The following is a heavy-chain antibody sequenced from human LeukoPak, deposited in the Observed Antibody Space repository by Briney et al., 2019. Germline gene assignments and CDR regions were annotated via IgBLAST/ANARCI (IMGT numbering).Heavy chain of an antibody. CDR3: AKERLGIVGALGY. CDR2: ISYDGSNK. D-gene: IGHD3-3*01. CDR1: GFTFSSYG. V-gene: IGHV3-30*18. J-gene: IGHJ4*02. Sequence: GGPLRLSCAASGFTFSSYGMHWVRQAPGKGLEWVAVISYDGSNKYYADSVKGRFTISRDNSKNTLYLQMNSLRAEDTAVYYCAKERLGIVGALGYWGQGTLVTVSS.